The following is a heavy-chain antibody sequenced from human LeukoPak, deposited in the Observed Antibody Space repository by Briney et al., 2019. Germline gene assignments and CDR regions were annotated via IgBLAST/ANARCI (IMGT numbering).Heavy chain of an antibody. CDR1: GFTFSDYY. J-gene: IGHJ4*02. V-gene: IGHV3-11*01. D-gene: IGHD5-12*01. CDR3: ARFSTVAPFDG. CDR2: ISGSGSTT. Sequence: GGSLRLSCAASGFTFSDYYMSWIRQAPGKGLEWVSYISGSGSTTYYAESVKGRFTISRDNATNTLYLHMNRLRAEDTAVYYCARFSTVAPFDGWGQGTLVTVSS.